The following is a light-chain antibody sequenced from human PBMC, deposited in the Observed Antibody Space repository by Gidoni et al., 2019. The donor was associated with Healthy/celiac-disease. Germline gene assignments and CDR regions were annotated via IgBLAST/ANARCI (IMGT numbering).Light chain of an antibody. V-gene: IGLV2-23*03. CDR3: CSYAGSSTFGV. Sequence: QSALTQPASVSGSPGQSITISCTGTSSDVGSYNLVSCYPQHPGKAPKLMIYEGSKRPSGVSNRFSGSKSGNTASLTISGLQAEDEADYYCCSYAGSSTFGVFGGGTKLTVL. CDR1: SSDVGSYNL. CDR2: EGS. J-gene: IGLJ2*01.